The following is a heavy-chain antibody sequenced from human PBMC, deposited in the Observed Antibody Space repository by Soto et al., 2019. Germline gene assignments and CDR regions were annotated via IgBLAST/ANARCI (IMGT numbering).Heavy chain of an antibody. CDR2: ISIYNGNT. CDR3: ARLAGQTHDFGGPFDY. V-gene: IGHV1-18*04. Sequence: VQMLQSGGEVKKPGASVKVSCKTSGRTSVTYGINWVRQAPGQGLEWMGWISIYNGNTKYAQKTQGRITMTTDTSTSTVYMELRSLTPYDTGGDFWARLAGQTHDFGGPFDYWGQGTLVTVSS. D-gene: IGHD4-17*01. J-gene: IGHJ4*02. CDR1: GRTSVTYG.